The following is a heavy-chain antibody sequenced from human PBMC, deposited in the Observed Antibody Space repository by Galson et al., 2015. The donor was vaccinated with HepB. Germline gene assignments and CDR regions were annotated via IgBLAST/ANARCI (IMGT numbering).Heavy chain of an antibody. V-gene: IGHV7-4-1*02. D-gene: IGHD2-15*01. CDR1: GYNFTKYA. Sequence: SVKVSCKASGYNFTKYAMNWVRQAPGQGLEWMGWINTNTGNPTYAQGFTGRFVFSLDSSGSTAYLQINSLKAEDSAAYFYATEVRGCGDYCYVWFASGGHVTPVSASS. CDR3: ATEVRGCGDYCYVWFAS. J-gene: IGHJ5*01. CDR2: INTNTGNP.